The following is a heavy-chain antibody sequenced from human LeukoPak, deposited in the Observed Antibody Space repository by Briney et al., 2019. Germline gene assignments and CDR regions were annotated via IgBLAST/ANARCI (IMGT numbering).Heavy chain of an antibody. V-gene: IGHV1-69*01. Sequence: SVNVSCKASGGTFSSYAIIWVRQAPGQGLEWMGGIIPIFGTANYAQKFQGRVTITADESTSTAYMELSSLRSEDTAVYYCARGSRSYYDSSGYFDWGQGTLVTVSS. CDR3: ARGSRSYYDSSGYFD. D-gene: IGHD3-22*01. CDR2: IIPIFGTA. J-gene: IGHJ4*02. CDR1: GGTFSSYA.